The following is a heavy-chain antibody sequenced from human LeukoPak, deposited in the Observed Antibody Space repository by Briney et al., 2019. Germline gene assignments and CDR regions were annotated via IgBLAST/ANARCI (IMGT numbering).Heavy chain of an antibody. V-gene: IGHV4-39*01. CDR3: ARHELPGMAVYAGFDY. Sequence: PSETLSLTCTVSGGSISSSSYYWGRIRQPPGKGLEWIGSFYYSGSTFYNPSLKSRVTMSVNTSKNQFSLRLTSVTAADTAFYYCARHELPGMAVYAGFDYWGQGTLVTVSS. J-gene: IGHJ4*02. CDR1: GGSISSSSYY. D-gene: IGHD6-19*01. CDR2: FYYSGST.